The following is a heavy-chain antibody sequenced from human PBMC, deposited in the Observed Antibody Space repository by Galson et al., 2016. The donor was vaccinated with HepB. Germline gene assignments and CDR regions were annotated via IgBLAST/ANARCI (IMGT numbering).Heavy chain of an antibody. CDR1: GFVFSNFG. CDR3: AAHSGTNSWGRKALDY. J-gene: IGHJ4*02. CDR2: ISTRRTT. V-gene: IGHV3-23*01. Sequence: SLRLSCAASGFVFSNFGLSWARQAPGKGLEWVASISTRRTTYYSDSVQGRFTISRNTFTTTVYLELRSLRLDDTAVYYCAAHSGTNSWGRKALDYWGQGTLITVSS. D-gene: IGHD1-26*01.